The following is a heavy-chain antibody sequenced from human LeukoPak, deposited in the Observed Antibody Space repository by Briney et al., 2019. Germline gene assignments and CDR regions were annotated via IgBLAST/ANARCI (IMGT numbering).Heavy chain of an antibody. Sequence: SETLSLTCTVSGGSISSHYWSWIRQPPGKGLEWIGYIYYSGSTNYNPSLKSRVTISVDTSKNQFSLKLSSVTAADTAVYYCARGRLGDFDYWGQGTLVTVSS. CDR3: ARGRLGDFDY. J-gene: IGHJ4*02. CDR2: IYYSGST. CDR1: GGSISSHY. V-gene: IGHV4-59*11. D-gene: IGHD3-16*01.